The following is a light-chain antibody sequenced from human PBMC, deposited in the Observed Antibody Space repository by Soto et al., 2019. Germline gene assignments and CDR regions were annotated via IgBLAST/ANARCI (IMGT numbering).Light chain of an antibody. CDR2: GAS. CDR1: QSVSSD. V-gene: IGKV3-15*01. CDR3: QQSYSTLIT. J-gene: IGKJ5*01. Sequence: EIVMTQSPATLSGSPGERATLSCRASQSVSSDVAWYHQKPGQAPRLLIYGASTRATGIPARFSGSGSGTEFTLPISSLQPEDFATYYCQQSYSTLITFGQGTRLEI.